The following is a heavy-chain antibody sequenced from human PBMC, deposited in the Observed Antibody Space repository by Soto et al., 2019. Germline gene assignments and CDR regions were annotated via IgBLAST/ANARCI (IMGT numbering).Heavy chain of an antibody. CDR3: ARRSMISGGYYFDY. D-gene: IGHD3-10*01. J-gene: IGHJ4*02. CDR2: IYYSGST. V-gene: IGHV4-59*08. Sequence: TSETLSLTCTVSGGSISSYYWSWIRQPPGKGLEWIGYIYYSGSTNYNPSLKSRVTISVDTSKNQFSLKLSSATAADTAVYYCARRSMISGGYYFDYWGQGTLVTVSS. CDR1: GGSISSYY.